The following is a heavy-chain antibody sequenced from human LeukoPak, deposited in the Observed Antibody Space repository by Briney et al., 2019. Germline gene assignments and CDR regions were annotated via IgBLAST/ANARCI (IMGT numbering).Heavy chain of an antibody. D-gene: IGHD2-2*01. CDR3: ARDLLGCSSTSCRPYNWFDP. CDR1: GSSFTSCG. Sequence: ASVTLSFKSAGSSFTSCGISWVRQAPGPGLEWMGWISAYNGNTNYAQKLQGRVTMTTYTSTSTAYMELRSLRSDDTAVYYCARDLLGCSSTSCRPYNWFDPWGQGTLVTVSS. V-gene: IGHV1-18*04. J-gene: IGHJ5*02. CDR2: ISAYNGNT.